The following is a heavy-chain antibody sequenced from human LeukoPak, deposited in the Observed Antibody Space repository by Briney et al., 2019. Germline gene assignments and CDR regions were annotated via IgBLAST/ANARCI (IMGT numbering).Heavy chain of an antibody. CDR1: GYTLTELS. CDR2: FDPEDGET. D-gene: IGHD2-2*01. V-gene: IGHV1-24*01. J-gene: IGHJ5*02. CDR3: ATCDRLSSTSCYPSS. Sequence: ASVKVSCKVSGYTLTELSMHWVRQAPGKGLEWMGGFDPEDGETIYAQKFQGRVTMTEDTSTDTAYMELSSLRSEDTAVYYCATCDRLSSTSCYPSSWGQGALVTVSS.